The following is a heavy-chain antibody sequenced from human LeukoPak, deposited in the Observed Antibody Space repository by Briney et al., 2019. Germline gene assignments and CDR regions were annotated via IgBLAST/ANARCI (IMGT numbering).Heavy chain of an antibody. D-gene: IGHD3-22*01. Sequence: ASVKVSCKASGYTFTSYDINWVRQATGQGLEWMGWMNPNSGNTGYARKFQGRVTMTRNTSISTAYMELSSLRSEDTAVYYCARQYYYDSSGYLDWFDPWGQGTLVTVSS. CDR3: ARQYYYDSSGYLDWFDP. J-gene: IGHJ5*02. CDR1: GYTFTSYD. V-gene: IGHV1-8*01. CDR2: MNPNSGNT.